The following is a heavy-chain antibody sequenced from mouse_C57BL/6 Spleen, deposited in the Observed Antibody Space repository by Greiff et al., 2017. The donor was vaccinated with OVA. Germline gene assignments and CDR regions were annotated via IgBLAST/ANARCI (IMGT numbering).Heavy chain of an antibody. J-gene: IGHJ1*03. D-gene: IGHD2-3*01. V-gene: IGHV1-55*01. CDR1: GYTFTSYW. CDR2: IYPGSGST. Sequence: QVQLQQPGAELVKPGASVKMSCKASGYTFTSYWITWVKQRPGQGLEWIGDIYPGSGSTNYNEKFKSKATLTVDTSSSTAYMQLSSLTSEDSAVYYCARSGWLLLPYGYFDVWGTGTTVTVSS. CDR3: ARSGWLLLPYGYFDV.